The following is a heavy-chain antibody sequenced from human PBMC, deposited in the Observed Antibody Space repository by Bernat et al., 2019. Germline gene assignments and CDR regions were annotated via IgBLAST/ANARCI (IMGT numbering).Heavy chain of an antibody. CDR2: IYYSGST. CDR1: GGSISSSSYY. CDR3: ARPDRYSSGWYDY. Sequence: QLQLQESGPGLVKPSETLSLTCTVSGGSISSSSYYWGWIRQPPGKGLEWIGSIYYSGSTYYNPSLKSRVTISVDTSKNQFSLKLSSVTAADTAVYYCARPDRYSSGWYDYWGQGTLVTVSS. J-gene: IGHJ4*02. D-gene: IGHD6-19*01. V-gene: IGHV4-39*01.